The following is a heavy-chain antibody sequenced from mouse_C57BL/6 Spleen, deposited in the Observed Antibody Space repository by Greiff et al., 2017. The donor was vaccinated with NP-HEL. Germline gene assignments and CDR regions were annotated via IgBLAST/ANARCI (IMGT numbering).Heavy chain of an antibody. D-gene: IGHD1-1*01. CDR2: INPYNGGT. J-gene: IGHJ3*01. CDR3: ARGDYGSSWAY. Sequence: EVQLQQSGPVLVKPGASVKMSCKASGYTFTDYYMNWVKQSHGKSLEWIGVINPYNGGTSYNQKFKGKATLTVDKSSSTAYMELNSLTSEDSAVYYCARGDYGSSWAYWGQGTLVTVSA. V-gene: IGHV1-19*01. CDR1: GYTFTDYY.